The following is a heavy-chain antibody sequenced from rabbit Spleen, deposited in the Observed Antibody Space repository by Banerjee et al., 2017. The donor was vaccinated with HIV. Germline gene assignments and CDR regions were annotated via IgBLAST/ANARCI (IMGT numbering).Heavy chain of an antibody. CDR2: IYTISTDT. Sequence: EQLEEFGGAPAKPEGSLTLTCTASGFSFRSSYWICWVRQTPEKGLEWIGCIYTISTDTYYASWAKGRFTISRASSATVTLQMTSLTAADTATYFCARDLTGIIGWNFGWWGPGTLVTVS. CDR3: ARDLTGIIGWNFGW. V-gene: IGHV1S45*01. D-gene: IGHD1-1*01. CDR1: GFSFRSSYW. J-gene: IGHJ6*01.